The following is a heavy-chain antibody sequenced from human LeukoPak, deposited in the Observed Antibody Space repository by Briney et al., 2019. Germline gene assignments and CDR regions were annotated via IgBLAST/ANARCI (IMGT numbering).Heavy chain of an antibody. V-gene: IGHV4-59*01. CDR2: IYHSAST. CDR1: SGSISGYY. D-gene: IGHD4-17*01. CDR3: ARGGDYGDY. Sequence: SETLSLTCTVSSGSISGYYWSWIRQPPGKGLEWIAYIYHSASTNYNPSPKSRVTISVDTSKNQFSLRLSSVTAADTAVYYCARGGDYGDYWGQGTLVTVSS. J-gene: IGHJ4*02.